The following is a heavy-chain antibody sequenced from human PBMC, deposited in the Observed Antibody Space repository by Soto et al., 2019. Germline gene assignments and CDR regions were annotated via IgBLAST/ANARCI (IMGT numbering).Heavy chain of an antibody. CDR3: ARGTYYDFWSGYSGAPYYYGMDV. CDR2: IYHSGST. CDR1: GGSISSGGYS. J-gene: IGHJ6*02. V-gene: IGHV4-30-2*01. D-gene: IGHD3-3*01. Sequence: SETLSLTCAVSGGSISSGGYSWSWIRQPPGKGLEWIGYIYHSGSTYYNPSLKSRVTISVDRSKNQFSLKLSSVTAADTAVYYCARGTYYDFWSGYSGAPYYYGMDVWGQGTTVTVSS.